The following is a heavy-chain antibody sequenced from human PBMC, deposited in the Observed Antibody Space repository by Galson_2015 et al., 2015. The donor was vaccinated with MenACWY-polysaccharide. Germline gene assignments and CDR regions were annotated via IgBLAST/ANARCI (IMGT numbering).Heavy chain of an antibody. CDR2: INPNSGGT. Sequence: SVKVSCKASGYTFTGYYVHWVRQAPGQGLEWMGWINPNSGGTNYAQKFQGRVTMTRDTSISTAYMELSRLRSDDTAVYYCARNDGADLYSSGRYVLQYYYYSGTDLPAQGTPPTVPS. CDR3: ARNDGADLYSSGRYVLQYYYYSGTDL. J-gene: IGHJ6*02. D-gene: IGHD6-19*01. V-gene: IGHV1-2*02. CDR1: GYTFTGYY.